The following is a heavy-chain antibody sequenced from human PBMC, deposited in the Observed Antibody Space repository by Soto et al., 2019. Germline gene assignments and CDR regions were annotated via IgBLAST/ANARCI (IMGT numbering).Heavy chain of an antibody. V-gene: IGHV1-18*04. D-gene: IGHD2-2*01. J-gene: IGHJ4*02. CDR2: ISAYNGNT. Sequence: WASVKVSCKASGYTFTSYGISWVRQAPGQGLEWMGWISAYNGNTNYAQKLQGRVTMTTDTSTSTAYMELRSLRSDDTAVYYCARGYCSSTSCQPLDYWGQGTLVTVSS. CDR1: GYTFTSYG. CDR3: ARGYCSSTSCQPLDY.